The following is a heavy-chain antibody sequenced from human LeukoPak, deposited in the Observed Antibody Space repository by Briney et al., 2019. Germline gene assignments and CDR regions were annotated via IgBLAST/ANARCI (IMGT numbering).Heavy chain of an antibody. CDR2: INPNSGGT. Sequence: ASVKVSCKASGYTFTGYYMHWVRQAPGQGLEWMGWINPNSGGTNYAQKFQGWVTMTRDTSISTAYMELSRLRSDDTAVYYCARMHSSGWPLDAFDFWGQGTMVTVSS. J-gene: IGHJ3*01. D-gene: IGHD6-19*01. CDR3: ARMHSSGWPLDAFDF. V-gene: IGHV1-2*04. CDR1: GYTFTGYY.